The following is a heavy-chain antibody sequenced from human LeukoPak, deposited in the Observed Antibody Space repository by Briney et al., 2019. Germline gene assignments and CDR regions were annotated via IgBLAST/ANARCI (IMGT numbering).Heavy chain of an antibody. Sequence: GGSLRLSCAASGFTFSSYSVSWVRLAPGKGLEWVSSISSSSTYIYYADSLKGRFTISRDNAKNSVYLQMSRLRAEDTAVYYCAKDTLDGDYVRAFDIWGQGTMVTVSS. J-gene: IGHJ3*02. CDR1: GFTFSSYS. V-gene: IGHV3-21*01. CDR3: AKDTLDGDYVRAFDI. D-gene: IGHD4-17*01. CDR2: ISSSSTYI.